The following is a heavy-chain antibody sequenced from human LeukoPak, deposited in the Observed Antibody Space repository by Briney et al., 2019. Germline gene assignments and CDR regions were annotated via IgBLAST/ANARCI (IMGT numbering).Heavy chain of an antibody. CDR2: ISSSGSTI. V-gene: IGHV3-48*03. J-gene: IGHJ4*02. CDR1: GFTFSSYE. D-gene: IGHD2-2*01. CDR3: AKPRTYQLLSPAFDY. Sequence: PGGSLRLSCAASGFTFSSYEMNWVRQAPGKGLEWVSYISSSGSTIYYADSVKGRFTISRDNAKNSLYLQMNSLRAEDTAVYYCAKPRTYQLLSPAFDYWGQGTLVTVSS.